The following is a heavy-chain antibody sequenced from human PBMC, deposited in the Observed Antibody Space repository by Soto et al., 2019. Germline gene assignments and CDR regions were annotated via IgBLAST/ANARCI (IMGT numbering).Heavy chain of an antibody. J-gene: IGHJ4*02. D-gene: IGHD6-6*01. CDR2: IYYSGST. CDR1: GGSISSGDYY. Sequence: SETLSLTCTVSGGSISSGDYYWSWIHQPPGKGLEWIGYIYYSGSTYYNPSLKSRVTISVDTSKNQFSLKLSSVTAADTAVYYCARDFWGYSSSGDPVQLFDYWGQGTLVTVSS. CDR3: ARDFWGYSSSGDPVQLFDY. V-gene: IGHV4-30-4*01.